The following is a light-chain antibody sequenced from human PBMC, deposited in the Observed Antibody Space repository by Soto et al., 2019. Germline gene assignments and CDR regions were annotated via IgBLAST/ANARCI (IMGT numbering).Light chain of an antibody. CDR2: AAS. V-gene: IGKV1-39*01. J-gene: IGKJ4*01. CDR1: QDISTF. Sequence: DIPMTQSPSSLSASVGDRVVLTCRTSQDISTFLNWYQQRPGKAPKLLISAASSLQSGVPTRFSGGGSGTYFTLTMSSLQPSDLATYYGQQSYSTPSTFGGGSRLE. CDR3: QQSYSTPST.